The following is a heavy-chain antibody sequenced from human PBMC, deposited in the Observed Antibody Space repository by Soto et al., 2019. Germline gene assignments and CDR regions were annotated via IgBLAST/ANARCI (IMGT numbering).Heavy chain of an antibody. CDR1: GGTFSSYA. CDR3: ATSSSYSSNYDY. Sequence: ASVKVSCKASGGTFSSYAISWVRQAPGQGLEWMGGIIPIFGTANYAQKFQGRVTITADESTSTAYMELSSLRSEDTAVYYCATSSSYSSNYDYWGQGTLVTVSS. D-gene: IGHD6-13*01. CDR2: IIPIFGTA. J-gene: IGHJ4*02. V-gene: IGHV1-69*13.